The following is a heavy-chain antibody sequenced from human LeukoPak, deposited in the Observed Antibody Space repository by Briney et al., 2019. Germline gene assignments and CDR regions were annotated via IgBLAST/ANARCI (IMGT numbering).Heavy chain of an antibody. D-gene: IGHD3-9*01. CDR3: ARRDYDILTGYYPSNPPQSWFDP. CDR2: IYPGDSDT. Sequence: PGESLKISCKGSGYSFTSYWIGWVRQMPGKGLEWMGIIYPGDSDTRYSPSFQGQVTISADKSISTAYLQWSSLKASDTAMYYCARRDYDILTGYYPSNPPQSWFDPWGQGTLVTVSS. V-gene: IGHV5-51*01. J-gene: IGHJ5*02. CDR1: GYSFTSYW.